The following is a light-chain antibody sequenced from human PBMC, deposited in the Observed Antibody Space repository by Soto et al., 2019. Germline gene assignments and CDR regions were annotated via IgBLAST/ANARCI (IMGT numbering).Light chain of an antibody. CDR1: QSISSW. CDR2: KAS. J-gene: IGKJ4*01. CDR3: QQYNSYS. Sequence: DLQMTQSPSTLSASVGDRVTITCRASQSISSWLAWYQQKPGKAPKLLIYKASSLESGVPSRFSGRGSGTEFTLTISSLQPDDFATYYCQQYNSYSFGGGTKVEIK. V-gene: IGKV1-5*03.